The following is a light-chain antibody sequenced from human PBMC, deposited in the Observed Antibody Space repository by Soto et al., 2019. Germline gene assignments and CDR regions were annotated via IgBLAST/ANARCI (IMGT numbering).Light chain of an antibody. Sequence: DIQMTQSPSTLSASVGDRVTITCRASQSISSWLAWYQQKPGKAPKLLIYDASSLESGVPSRFSGSGSGTEFTLTISSLQPDDFATYYCQQYYSYLGTFGQGTKLDIK. CDR1: QSISSW. V-gene: IGKV1-5*01. CDR3: QQYYSYLGT. CDR2: DAS. J-gene: IGKJ2*01.